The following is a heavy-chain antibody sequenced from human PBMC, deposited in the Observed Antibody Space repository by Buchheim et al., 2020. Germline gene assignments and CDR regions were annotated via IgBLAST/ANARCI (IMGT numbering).Heavy chain of an antibody. CDR2: IYPGDSST. CDR1: GYSFASSW. Sequence: EVQLVQSGAEVKKPGESLKISCKGSGYSFASSWIGWVRQMPGKGLEWMAIIYPGDSSTTYSPSFQGQVTISADKSISTAYLKWSSLKASDSAMYYCARRDRMIRGVIPPFDYWGQGTL. V-gene: IGHV5-51*01. CDR3: ARRDRMIRGVIPPFDY. D-gene: IGHD3-10*01. J-gene: IGHJ4*02.